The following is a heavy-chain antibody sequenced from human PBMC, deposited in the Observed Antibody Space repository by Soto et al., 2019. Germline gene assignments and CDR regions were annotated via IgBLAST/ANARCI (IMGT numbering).Heavy chain of an antibody. CDR2: IYSSWTT. D-gene: IGHD3-3*01. CDR3: ARSAATISGTLIWGEVLDI. Sequence: PPETLSLICSVHGGSIRSYYWSWIRPPPGNGVEWIGYIYSSWTTNNNATPQRRVTIAADTSKKRISLNLRCGTAADAAVYYCARSAATISGTLIWGEVLDIWGQGTKVTVSS. V-gene: IGHV4-59*01. J-gene: IGHJ3*02. CDR1: GGSIRSYY.